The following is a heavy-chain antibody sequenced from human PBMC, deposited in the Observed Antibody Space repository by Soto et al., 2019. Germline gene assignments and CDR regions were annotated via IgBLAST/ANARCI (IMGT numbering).Heavy chain of an antibody. CDR1: GGTFSSYA. CDR2: IIPIFGTA. V-gene: IGHV1-69*13. Sequence: SVKVSCKASGGTFSSYAISCVRQAPGQGLEWMGGIIPIFGTANYAQKFQGRVTITADESTSTAYMELSSLRSEDTAVYYCARVSRVFGVVTKPDYYYYGMDVWGQGTTVTVSS. J-gene: IGHJ6*02. D-gene: IGHD3-3*01. CDR3: ARVSRVFGVVTKPDYYYYGMDV.